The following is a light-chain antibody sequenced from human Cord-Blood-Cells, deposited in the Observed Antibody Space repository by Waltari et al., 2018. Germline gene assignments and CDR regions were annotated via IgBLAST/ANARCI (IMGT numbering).Light chain of an antibody. Sequence: EIVMTQSPATLSVSPGERATLSCRASQGVSSNLAWYQQKPGQAPRLLIYGASTSATGIPARFSGSGSGTEFTLTISSLQSEDVAVYYCQQYNNWPRTFGQGTKLEIK. CDR3: QQYNNWPRT. J-gene: IGKJ2*01. CDR2: GAS. CDR1: QGVSSN. V-gene: IGKV3-15*01.